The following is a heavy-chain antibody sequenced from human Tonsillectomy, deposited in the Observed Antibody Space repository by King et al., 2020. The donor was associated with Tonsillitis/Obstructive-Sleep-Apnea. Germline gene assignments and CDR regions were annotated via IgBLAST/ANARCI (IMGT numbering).Heavy chain of an antibody. CDR1: GFTVSSNY. CDR3: ARDRCSSPSCYGALDY. Sequence: VQLVESGGGLIQPGGSLRLSCAASGFTVSSNYMSWVRQAPGKGLEWVSVIYSGGGTYYADSVKGRFTISRDNSKNTLYLQMNSLRAEDTAGYYCARDRCSSPSCYGALDYWGQGTLVTVSS. J-gene: IGHJ4*02. CDR2: IYSGGGT. D-gene: IGHD2-2*01. V-gene: IGHV3-53*01.